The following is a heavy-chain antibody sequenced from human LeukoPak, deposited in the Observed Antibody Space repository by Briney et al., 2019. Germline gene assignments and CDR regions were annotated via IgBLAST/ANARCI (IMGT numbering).Heavy chain of an antibody. CDR3: AKYSGSYLFDH. V-gene: IGHV3-53*01. CDR2: IYSGGST. D-gene: IGHD1-26*01. CDR1: GFIVDSNY. J-gene: IGHJ4*02. Sequence: GGSLRLSCAASGFIVDSNYMSWVRQAPGKGLEWVSIIYSGGSTYYADSVKGRFTISRDNSKNTVYLQMNSLRAEDTAVYYCAKYSGSYLFDHWGQGTLVTVSS.